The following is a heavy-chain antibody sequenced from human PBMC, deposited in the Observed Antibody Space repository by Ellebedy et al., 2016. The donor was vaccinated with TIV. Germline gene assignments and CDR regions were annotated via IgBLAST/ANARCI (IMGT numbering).Heavy chain of an antibody. D-gene: IGHD2-21*01. CDR3: ARAKKTRVVNAFDI. V-gene: IGHV4-59*12. Sequence: MPGGSLRLSCTVSGGSISPYYWSWIRQPPGKRLEWIGYIYYSGSTNYNPSLNSRVTISVDTSKNQFSLKLSSVTAADTAVYYCARAKKTRVVNAFDIWGQGTMVTVSS. CDR2: IYYSGST. J-gene: IGHJ3*02. CDR1: GGSISPYY.